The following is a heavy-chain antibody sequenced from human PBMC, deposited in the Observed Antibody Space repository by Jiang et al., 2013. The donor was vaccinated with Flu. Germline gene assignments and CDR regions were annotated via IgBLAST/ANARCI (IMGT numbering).Heavy chain of an antibody. CDR1: GYTFTSYA. Sequence: SGAEVKKPGASVKVSCKASGYTFTSYAMHWVRQAPGQRLEWMGWINAGNGNTKYSQKFQGRVTITRDTSASTAYMELSSLRSEDTAVYYCARNVLLWFGEFIDYWGQGTLVTVSS. CDR3: ARNVLLWFGEFIDY. D-gene: IGHD3-10*01. CDR2: INAGNGNT. J-gene: IGHJ4*02. V-gene: IGHV1-3*01.